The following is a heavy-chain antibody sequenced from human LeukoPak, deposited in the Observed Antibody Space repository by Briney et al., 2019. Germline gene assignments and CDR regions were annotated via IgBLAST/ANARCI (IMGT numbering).Heavy chain of an antibody. J-gene: IGHJ4*02. Sequence: GGSLRLSCAASGFTFSSYAMSWVRQAPGKGLEWVSAISGSGGSTYYADSVKGRFTISRDNSKNTLYLQMNSLRAEDTAVYYCASSTYYDFWSGYYIDYWGQGTLVAVSS. CDR3: ASSTYYDFWSGYYIDY. CDR2: ISGSGGST. V-gene: IGHV3-23*01. D-gene: IGHD3-3*01. CDR1: GFTFSSYA.